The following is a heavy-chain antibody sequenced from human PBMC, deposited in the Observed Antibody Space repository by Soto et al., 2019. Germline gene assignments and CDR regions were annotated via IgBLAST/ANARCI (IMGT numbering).Heavy chain of an antibody. V-gene: IGHV5-51*01. CDR2: IYPGDSDT. CDR3: AKSSGGYLYYFDY. CDR1: GYIFKSYW. J-gene: IGHJ4*02. D-gene: IGHD1-26*01. Sequence: PGESLKISCEGSGYIFKSYWIAWFRQMPGKGLEWMGIIYPGDSDTRYSPSFQGQVTISADKSISTAYLQWSSLKTSDTAMYYCAKSSGGYLYYFDYWGQGTLVTGSS.